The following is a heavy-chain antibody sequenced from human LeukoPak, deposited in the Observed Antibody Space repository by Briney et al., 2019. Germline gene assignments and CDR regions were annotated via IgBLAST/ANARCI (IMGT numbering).Heavy chain of an antibody. J-gene: IGHJ4*02. CDR1: GFTFRSYG. V-gene: IGHV3-30*02. CDR3: AKDSSDYYFDY. CDR2: IWYDEITK. Sequence: GGSLRLSCAASGFTFRSYGIHWVRQAPGKGLEWLAFIWYDEITKNYADSVKGRFTISRDNSKNTLYVQLNSLRPDDTAVYYCAKDSSDYYFDYWGQGTLVTVSS. D-gene: IGHD3-22*01.